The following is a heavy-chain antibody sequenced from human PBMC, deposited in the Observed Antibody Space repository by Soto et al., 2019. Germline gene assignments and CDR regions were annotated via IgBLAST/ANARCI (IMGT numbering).Heavy chain of an antibody. CDR1: GGSFIGYY. D-gene: IGHD3-22*01. J-gene: IGHJ4*02. Sequence: PSETLSLTCAVYGGSFIGYYWSWIRQPPGKGLEWIGEINHSGSTNYNPSLKSRVTISVDTSKNKFSLKPSSVTAADTAMYYCARRPRPYDSSGYYAPPRTFFDYWGQGTLVTVSS. CDR2: INHSGST. CDR3: ARRPRPYDSSGYYAPPRTFFDY. V-gene: IGHV4-34*01.